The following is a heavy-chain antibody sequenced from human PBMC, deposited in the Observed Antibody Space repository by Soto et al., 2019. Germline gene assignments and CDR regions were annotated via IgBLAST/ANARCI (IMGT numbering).Heavy chain of an antibody. CDR2: IYYSGTTKY. CDR1: GGSISDYY. V-gene: IGHV4-59*01. J-gene: IGHJ4*02. D-gene: IGHD3-3*01. CDR3: GRGSLGVVGIDY. Sequence: SETLSLTCAVSGGSISDYYWSWIRQPPGKGLEWIGYIYYSGTTKYNYNPSLKSRVNITGDTSKNQFSLRLSTMNAADTAEYYCGRGSLGVVGIDYWGQGTLVTVSS.